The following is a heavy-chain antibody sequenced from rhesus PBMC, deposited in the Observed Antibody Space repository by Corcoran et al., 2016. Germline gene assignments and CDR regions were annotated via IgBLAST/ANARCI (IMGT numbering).Heavy chain of an antibody. D-gene: IGHD3-16*01. CDR3: ARDGSYRYFDL. J-gene: IGHJ2*01. Sequence: QVQLQESGPGLVKPSETLSLTCAVSGGSISSNYWSWIRPPPGKGLEWIGRIYGSGGSTYYNPSLQSRVTTSTDTSKNQFSLKLSAVTAADTAVYYCARDGSYRYFDLWGPGTPITISS. CDR1: GGSISSNY. CDR2: IYGSGGST. V-gene: IGHV4-160*01.